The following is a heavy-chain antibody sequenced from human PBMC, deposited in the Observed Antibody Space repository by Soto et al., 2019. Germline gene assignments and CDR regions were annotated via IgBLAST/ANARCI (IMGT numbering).Heavy chain of an antibody. CDR1: GFTFSSYA. J-gene: IGHJ4*02. CDR3: AKRRGAGGHFDY. D-gene: IGHD2-15*01. Sequence: DVQLLESGGGLVQPEGSLRLSCAASGFTFSSYAMGWVRQGPGKGLEWVAVVSIGGSTHYADSVRGRFTISRDNSKNPLSLQMHSLTAEDTAVYFCAKRRGAGGHFDYWGQGALVNVSS. CDR2: VSIGGST. V-gene: IGHV3-23*01.